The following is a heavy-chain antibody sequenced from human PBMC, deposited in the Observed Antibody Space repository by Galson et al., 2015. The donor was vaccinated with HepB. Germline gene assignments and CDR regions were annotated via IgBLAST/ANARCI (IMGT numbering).Heavy chain of an antibody. Sequence: SLRLSCAASGFTFSSYGMHWVRQAPGKGLEWVAVISYDGSNKYYADYVKGRFTISRDNSKNTLYLQMNSLRADDTAVYYCAKDLYSNYPTIDYWGQGTLVTVSS. J-gene: IGHJ4*02. V-gene: IGHV3-30*18. CDR1: GFTFSSYG. CDR2: ISYDGSNK. D-gene: IGHD4-11*01. CDR3: AKDLYSNYPTIDY.